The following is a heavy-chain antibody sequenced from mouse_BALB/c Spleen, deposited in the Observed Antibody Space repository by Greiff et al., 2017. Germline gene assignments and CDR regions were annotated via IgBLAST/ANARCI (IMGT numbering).Heavy chain of an antibody. CDR3: SRRFYGYDAMDY. D-gene: IGHD1-2*01. CDR1: GYTFTSYT. J-gene: IGHJ4*01. CDR2: INPSSGYT. V-gene: IGHV1-4*02. Sequence: LVESAAELARPGASVKMSCKASGYTFTSYTMHWVKQRPGQGLEWIGYINPSSGYTEYNQKFKDKTTLTADKSSSTAYMQLSSLTSEDSAVYYSSRRFYGYDAMDYWGQGTSVTVSS.